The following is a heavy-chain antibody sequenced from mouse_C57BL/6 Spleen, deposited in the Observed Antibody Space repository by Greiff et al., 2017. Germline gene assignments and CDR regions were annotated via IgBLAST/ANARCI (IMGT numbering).Heavy chain of an antibody. D-gene: IGHD1-1*01. CDR3: ARAPYYYGSSSWFAY. CDR2: ISYDGSN. Sequence: EVKLLESGPGLVKPSQSLSLTCSVTGYSITSGYYWNWIRQFPGNKLEWMGYISYDGSNNYNPSLKNRISITRDTSKNQFFLKLNSVTTEDTATYYSARAPYYYGSSSWFAYWGQGTLVTVSA. J-gene: IGHJ3*01. CDR1: GYSITSGYY. V-gene: IGHV3-6*01.